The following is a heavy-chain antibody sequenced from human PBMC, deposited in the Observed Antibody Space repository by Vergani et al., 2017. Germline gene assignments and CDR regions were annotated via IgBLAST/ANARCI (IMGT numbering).Heavy chain of an antibody. Sequence: QVRLQESGPGLVKPSETLSLTCSVSGGSMSGYYWSWIRQPPGKELEWIGYMYHSGSTNYNPSLETRVTISGDTSKNQLSLKLNSVTAADTAVYYCGRVADFYGLVSRLLDLWGQGILVTVSS. CDR1: GGSMSGYY. CDR2: MYHSGST. V-gene: IGHV4-59*01. CDR3: GRVADFYGLVSRLLDL. D-gene: IGHD3-10*01. J-gene: IGHJ5*02.